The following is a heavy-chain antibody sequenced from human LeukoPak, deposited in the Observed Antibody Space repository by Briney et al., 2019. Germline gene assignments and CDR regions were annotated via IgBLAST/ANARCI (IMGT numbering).Heavy chain of an antibody. CDR1: GFTFSSYA. V-gene: IGHV3-23*01. Sequence: PGGSLRLSCAASGFTFSSYAMSWVRQAPGKGLEWVSAISGSGGSTYYADSVKGRFTISRDNSKNTLYLQMNSLRAEDTAVYYCARVPGYCSSTSCYTALDYWGQGTLVTVSS. CDR3: ARVPGYCSSTSCYTALDY. D-gene: IGHD2-2*02. CDR2: ISGSGGST. J-gene: IGHJ4*02.